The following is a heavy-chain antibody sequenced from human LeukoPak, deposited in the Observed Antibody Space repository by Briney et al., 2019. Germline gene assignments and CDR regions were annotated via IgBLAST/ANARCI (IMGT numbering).Heavy chain of an antibody. CDR2: IIPIFGTA. V-gene: IGHV1-69*01. CDR1: GGTFSSSA. Sequence: SVKVSCKASGGTFSSSAISWVRQAPGQGLEWMGGIIPIFGTANYAQKFQGRVTITADESTSTAYMELSSLRAEDTAVYYCAREEPAAINWFDAWGQGTLVTVSS. D-gene: IGHD2-2*02. CDR3: AREEPAAINWFDA. J-gene: IGHJ5*02.